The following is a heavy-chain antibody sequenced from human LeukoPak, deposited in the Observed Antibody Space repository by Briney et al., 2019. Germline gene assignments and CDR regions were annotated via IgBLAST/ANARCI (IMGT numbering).Heavy chain of an antibody. CDR1: GFTFSSFG. CDR3: AKGEFVGWKFMDV. J-gene: IGHJ6*03. CDR2: IRYDGSNK. D-gene: IGHD6-19*01. V-gene: IGHV3-30*02. Sequence: PGGSLRLSCAASGFTFSSFGMHWVRQAPGKGLGWVAFIRYDGSNKYYADSVKGRFTISRDNSKNTLYLQMNSLRAEDTAVYYCAKGEFVGWKFMDVWGKGTTVTISS.